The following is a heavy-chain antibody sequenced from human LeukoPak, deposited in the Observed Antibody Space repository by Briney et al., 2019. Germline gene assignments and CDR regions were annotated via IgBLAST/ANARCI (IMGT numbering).Heavy chain of an antibody. J-gene: IGHJ4*02. CDR1: GYTFTSYG. CDR3: ARVPLYGSGSYAISD. CDR2: ISAYNGNT. V-gene: IGHV1-18*01. Sequence: ASVKVSCKASGYTFTSYGISWVRQAPGQGLEWMGWISAYNGNTNYAQKLQGRATMTTDTSTSTAYMELRSLRSDDTAVYYCARVPLYGSGSYAISDWGQGTLVTVSS. D-gene: IGHD3-10*01.